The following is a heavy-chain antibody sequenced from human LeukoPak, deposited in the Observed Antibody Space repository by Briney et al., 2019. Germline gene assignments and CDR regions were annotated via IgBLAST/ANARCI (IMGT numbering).Heavy chain of an antibody. D-gene: IGHD3-10*01. V-gene: IGHV3-49*04. CDR2: IRSKAYGGTT. Sequence: GGSLRLSCTASGFTFGDYAMSWVRQAPGKGLEWVGFIRSKAYGGTTEYAASVKGRFTISRDDSKSIAYLQMNSLKTEDTAVYYCTRVATMVPGYHYYGMDVWGQGTTVTVSS. CDR3: TRVATMVPGYHYYGMDV. J-gene: IGHJ6*02. CDR1: GFTFGDYA.